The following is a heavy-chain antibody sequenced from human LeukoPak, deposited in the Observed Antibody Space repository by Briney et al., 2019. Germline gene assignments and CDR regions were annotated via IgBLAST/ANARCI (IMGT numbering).Heavy chain of an antibody. CDR1: GGSFSGYY. CDR2: INHSGRT. D-gene: IGHD3-22*01. Sequence: SETLSLTCAVYGGSFSGYYWSWIRQPPGKGLEWIGEINHSGRTNYNPSLKSRVTISVDTSKNQFSLKLSSVTAADTAVYYCARASISANYYDSSGYCFFDYWGQGTLVTVSS. J-gene: IGHJ4*02. V-gene: IGHV4-34*01. CDR3: ARASISANYYDSSGYCFFDY.